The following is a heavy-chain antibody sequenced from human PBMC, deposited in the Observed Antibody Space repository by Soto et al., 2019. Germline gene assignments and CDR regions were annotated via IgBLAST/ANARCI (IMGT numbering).Heavy chain of an antibody. Sequence: PWRSQRVSCAASGFTFSYYTMSWVRQAPGKRLECVSSLSNTGHYIVYADSVRGRFTISRDNAKNSVYLQLNSLRAEDSGVYHYRLEEYADWGHGTLVTVS. CDR2: LSNTGHYI. CDR1: GFTFSYYT. J-gene: IGHJ4*01. CDR3: RLEEYAD. V-gene: IGHV3-21*01. D-gene: IGHD2-2*01.